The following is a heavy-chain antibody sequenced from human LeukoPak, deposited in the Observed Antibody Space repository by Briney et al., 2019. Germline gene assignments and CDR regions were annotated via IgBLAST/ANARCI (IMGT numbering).Heavy chain of an antibody. Sequence: KASETLSLTCTVSGGSISSYYWSWIRQPAGKGLEWIGRVYISGSTNYNPSLKSRVTISVDTSKNHFSLKLTSVTAADTAVYYCARGLEWGDGFDIWGQGTMVTVSP. CDR1: GGSISSYY. J-gene: IGHJ3*02. V-gene: IGHV4-4*07. CDR3: ARGLEWGDGFDI. CDR2: VYISGST. D-gene: IGHD1-1*01.